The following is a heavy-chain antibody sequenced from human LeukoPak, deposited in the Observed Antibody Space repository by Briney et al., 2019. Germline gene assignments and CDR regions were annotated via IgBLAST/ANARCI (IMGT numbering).Heavy chain of an antibody. J-gene: IGHJ4*02. CDR3: AKERAFGTWLGDY. V-gene: IGHV3-23*01. CDR2: ITGSGGGT. D-gene: IGHD2/OR15-2a*01. CDR1: AFIFSSYA. Sequence: GGSLRLSCAASAFIFSSYAMTWVRQAPGKGPEWVSAITGSGGGTYYADSVKGRFTISRDNSKNTLYLQMNSLRAEDTAVYYCAKERAFGTWLGDYWGQGTPVTVSS.